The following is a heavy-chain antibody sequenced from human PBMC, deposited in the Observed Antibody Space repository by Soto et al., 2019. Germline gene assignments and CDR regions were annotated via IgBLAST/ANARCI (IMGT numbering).Heavy chain of an antibody. Sequence: PGGSLRLSCAASGFTFSSYWMHWVRQAPGKGLVWVSRINSDGSSTSYADSVKGRFAISRDNAKNTLYLQMNSLRAEDTAVYYCARERTGTTRDYYYGMDVWGQGTTVTVSS. CDR1: GFTFSSYW. J-gene: IGHJ6*02. CDR2: INSDGSST. D-gene: IGHD1-7*01. CDR3: ARERTGTTRDYYYGMDV. V-gene: IGHV3-74*01.